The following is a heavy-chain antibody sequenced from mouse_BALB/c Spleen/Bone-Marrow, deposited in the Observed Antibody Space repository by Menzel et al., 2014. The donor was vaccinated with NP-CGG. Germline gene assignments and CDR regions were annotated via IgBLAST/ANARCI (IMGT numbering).Heavy chain of an antibody. D-gene: IGHD2-1*01. CDR3: ARGGNYRFDY. J-gene: IGHJ2*01. V-gene: IGHV1-82*01. Sequence: VHLVESGPELVKPGASVKISCKASGYAFSSSWMNWAKQRPGQGLEWIGRIYPGDGDTNYNGKFKGKATLTADKSSSTAYMQLSSLTSVDSAVYFCARGGNYRFDYWGQGTTLTVSS. CDR1: GYAFSSSW. CDR2: IYPGDGDT.